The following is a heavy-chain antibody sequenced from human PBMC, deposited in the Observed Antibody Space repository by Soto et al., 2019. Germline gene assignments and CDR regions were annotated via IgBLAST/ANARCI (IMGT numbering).Heavy chain of an antibody. D-gene: IGHD5-18*01. J-gene: IGHJ4*02. CDR3: TRHSGYSYGFNFDY. CDR2: IYYSGTT. V-gene: IGHV4-59*08. Sequence: PSETLSLTCTGSGGSISIYYWSWIRQPPGKGLEWIGYIYYSGTTNYNPSLKSRVTISVDTSKNQFSLKLSSVTAADMAVYYCTRHSGYSYGFNFDYWGQGTLVTVS. CDR1: GGSISIYY.